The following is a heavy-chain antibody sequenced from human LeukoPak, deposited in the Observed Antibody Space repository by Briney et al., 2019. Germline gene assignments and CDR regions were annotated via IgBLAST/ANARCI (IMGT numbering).Heavy chain of an antibody. V-gene: IGHV1-18*01. Sequence: ASVKVSCKGSGYTFTSYGISWVRQAPGQGLEWMGWISAYNGNTNYAQKLQGRVTMTTDTSTSTAYMELRSLRSDDTAVYYCARKLVPATNPGYFDYWGQGTLVTVSS. CDR1: GYTFTSYG. J-gene: IGHJ4*02. CDR2: ISAYNGNT. D-gene: IGHD2-2*01. CDR3: ARKLVPATNPGYFDY.